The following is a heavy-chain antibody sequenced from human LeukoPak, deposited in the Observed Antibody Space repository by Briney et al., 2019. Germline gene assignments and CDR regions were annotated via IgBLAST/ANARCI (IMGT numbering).Heavy chain of an antibody. V-gene: IGHV4-30-4*01. Sequence: SETLSLTCTVSGGSISSGDYYWSWIRQPPGKGLEWIGYIYYSGSTYYNPSLKSRVTISVDTSKNQFSLKLSSVTAADTAVYYCASALSITMVRGVGGAFDIWGQGTMVTVSS. CDR1: GGSISSGDYY. J-gene: IGHJ3*02. CDR2: IYYSGST. CDR3: ASALSITMVRGVGGAFDI. D-gene: IGHD3-10*01.